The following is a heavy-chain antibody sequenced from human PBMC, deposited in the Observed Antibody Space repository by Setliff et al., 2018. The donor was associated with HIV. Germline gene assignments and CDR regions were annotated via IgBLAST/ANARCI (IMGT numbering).Heavy chain of an antibody. Sequence: RLSCAASGFTFISYAMDWVRQAPGKGLEWVAVISYDGSNKYYADSVKGRFTISRDNSKNTLYLQMNSLRAEDTAVYYCARAFSGYDDAFDIWGQGTMVT. D-gene: IGHD5-12*01. V-gene: IGHV3-30*04. CDR2: ISYDGSNK. CDR3: ARAFSGYDDAFDI. CDR1: GFTFISYA. J-gene: IGHJ3*02.